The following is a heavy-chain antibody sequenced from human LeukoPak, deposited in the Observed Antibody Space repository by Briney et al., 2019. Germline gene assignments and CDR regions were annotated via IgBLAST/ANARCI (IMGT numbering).Heavy chain of an antibody. CDR1: GGTFSSYA. J-gene: IGHJ4*02. CDR3: VSCYYYGSGSYWGYFDY. Sequence: GASVKVSCKASGGTFSSYAISWVRQAPGQGLEWMGGIIPIFGTANYAQKFQGRVTITTDESTSTAYMELSSLRSEDTAVYYCVSCYYYGSGSYWGYFDYWGQGTLVTVSS. CDR2: IIPIFGTA. V-gene: IGHV1-69*05. D-gene: IGHD3-10*01.